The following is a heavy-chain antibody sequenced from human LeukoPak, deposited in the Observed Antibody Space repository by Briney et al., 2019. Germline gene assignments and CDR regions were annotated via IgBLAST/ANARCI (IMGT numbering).Heavy chain of an antibody. Sequence: ASVKVSCKVSGYTLTELSMHWVRQAPGKGLEWMGGFDPEDGETIYAQKFQGRVTMTEDTSTDTAYMELSSLRSEDTAGYYCATYYYDSSGYYILDYWGQGTLVTVSS. J-gene: IGHJ4*02. D-gene: IGHD3-22*01. V-gene: IGHV1-24*01. CDR1: GYTLTELS. CDR2: FDPEDGET. CDR3: ATYYYDSSGYYILDY.